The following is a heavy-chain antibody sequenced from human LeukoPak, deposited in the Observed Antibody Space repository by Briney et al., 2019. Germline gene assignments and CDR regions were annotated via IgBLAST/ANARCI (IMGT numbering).Heavy chain of an antibody. CDR2: ISGSGGST. CDR3: ARHEYSAGMNYGMDV. J-gene: IGHJ6*02. D-gene: IGHD4-11*01. Sequence: GGSLRLSCAASGFTFSSYAMSWVRQAPGKGLEWVSAISGSGGSTYYTDSVKGRFTISRDNAKNSLYLQMNSLRAEDTAVYYCARHEYSAGMNYGMDVWGQGATVTVSS. CDR1: GFTFSSYA. V-gene: IGHV3-23*01.